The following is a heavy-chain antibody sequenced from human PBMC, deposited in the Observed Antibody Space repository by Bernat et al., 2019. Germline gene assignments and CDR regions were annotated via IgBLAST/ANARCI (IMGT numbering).Heavy chain of an antibody. J-gene: IGHJ4*02. CDR3: ARDTHPDYFDY. CDR2: IYYSGST. CDR1: GGSISSGGYY. Sequence: QQQVSGPGLVKPSQTLSLTCTVSGGSISSGGYYWSWIRQHPGKGLEWIGYIYYSGSTYYNPSLKSRVTISVDTSKNQFSLKLSSVTAADTAVYYCARDTHPDYFDYWGQGTLVTVSS. V-gene: IGHV4-31*03.